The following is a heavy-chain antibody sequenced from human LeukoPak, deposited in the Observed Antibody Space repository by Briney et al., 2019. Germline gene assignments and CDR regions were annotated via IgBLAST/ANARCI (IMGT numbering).Heavy chain of an antibody. CDR2: INSDGSST. J-gene: IGHJ3*02. D-gene: IGHD3-3*01. CDR1: GFTFSNYW. V-gene: IGHV3-74*01. CDR3: ARGLTIFGVVNDAFDI. Sequence: GGSLRLSCAASGFTFSNYWMHWVRQAPGKGLVWVSLINSDGSSTIYADSVKGRFTISRDNAKNTLYLQMNSLRAEDTAVYYCARGLTIFGVVNDAFDIWGQGTMATVSS.